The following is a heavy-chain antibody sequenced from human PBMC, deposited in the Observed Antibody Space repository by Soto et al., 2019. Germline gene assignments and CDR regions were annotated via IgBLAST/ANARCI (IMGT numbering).Heavy chain of an antibody. CDR2: VNPNSVNT. CDR1: GYTFTSYD. Sequence: GASVKVSCKASGYTFTSYDINWVRQATGQGLEWMGWVNPNSVNTGYAQKFQGRVTMTRNTSISTAYMELSSLRSEDTAVYYCARGRRITIFGVVKNYYMDVWGKGTTVTVSS. J-gene: IGHJ6*03. CDR3: ARGRRITIFGVVKNYYMDV. V-gene: IGHV1-8*01. D-gene: IGHD3-3*01.